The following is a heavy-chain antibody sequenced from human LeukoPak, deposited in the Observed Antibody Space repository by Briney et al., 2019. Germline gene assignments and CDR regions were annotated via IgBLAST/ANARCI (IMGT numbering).Heavy chain of an antibody. D-gene: IGHD3-22*01. CDR1: GFTVSSNY. V-gene: IGHV3-23*01. J-gene: IGHJ4*02. CDR2: ISGSGGST. Sequence: GGSLRLSCAASGFTVSSNYMSWVRQAPGKGLEWVSAISGSGGSTYYADSVKGRFTISRDNSKNTLYLQMNSLRAEDTAVYYCAKNNYDSSGYYYFDYWGQGTLVTVSS. CDR3: AKNNYDSSGYYYFDY.